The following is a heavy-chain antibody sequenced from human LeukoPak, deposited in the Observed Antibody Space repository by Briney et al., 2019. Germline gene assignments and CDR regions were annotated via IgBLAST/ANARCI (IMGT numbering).Heavy chain of an antibody. V-gene: IGHV4-34*01. D-gene: IGHD5-12*01. J-gene: IGHJ5*02. Sequence: SETLSLTCGVYDGSLSDYHWSWIRQPPGKGLEWIGEINHSGSTNYNPSLKSRVTISVDKSRNQFSLKLSSVTAADTAVYYCARARGGYSGYNWFDPWGQGTLVTVSS. CDR2: INHSGST. CDR3: ARARGGYSGYNWFDP. CDR1: DGSLSDYH.